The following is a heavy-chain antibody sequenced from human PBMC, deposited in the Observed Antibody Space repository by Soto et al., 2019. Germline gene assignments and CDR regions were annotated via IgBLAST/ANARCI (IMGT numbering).Heavy chain of an antibody. CDR1: GLTFSNFA. CDR2: ISGSGDDT. J-gene: IGHJ4*02. Sequence: GGSLRLSCVASGLTFSNFAMAWVRQAPGEGLEWVSAISGSGDDTFYADSMKGRFTISRDNSKDTLYLQINSLRAEDTAVYYCANPIPKTGTTFGFWGQGTLVTVSS. CDR3: ANPIPKTGTTFGF. D-gene: IGHD1-1*01. V-gene: IGHV3-23*01.